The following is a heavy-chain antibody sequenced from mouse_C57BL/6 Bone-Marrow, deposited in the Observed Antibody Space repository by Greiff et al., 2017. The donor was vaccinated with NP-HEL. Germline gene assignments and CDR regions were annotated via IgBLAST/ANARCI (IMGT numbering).Heavy chain of an antibody. CDR3: ARDGYYGPLVY. J-gene: IGHJ3*01. D-gene: IGHD2-3*01. CDR1: GYTFTDYY. V-gene: IGHV1-26*01. CDR2: INPNNGGT. Sequence: VQLQQSGPELVKPGASVKISCKASGYTFTDYYMNWVKQSHGKSLEWIGDINPNNGGTSYNQKFKGKATLTVDKSSSTAYMELRSLTSEDSAVYYCARDGYYGPLVYWGQGTLVTVSA.